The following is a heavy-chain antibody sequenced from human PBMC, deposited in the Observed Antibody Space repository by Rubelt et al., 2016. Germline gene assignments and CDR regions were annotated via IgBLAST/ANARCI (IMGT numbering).Heavy chain of an antibody. D-gene: IGHD3-10*01. J-gene: IGHJ4*02. CDR2: ISGSDNYI. CDR1: GFTFSSYS. Sequence: EVQLLDSGGGLVQPGGSLRLSCAASGFTFSSYSMNWVRQAPGKGLEWVSSISGSDNYIYYADSVKGRFTISRDNARNSLYLQMDSLRAEDTAVYYCARSRGSYGGDCDYWGQGTLVAVSS. CDR3: ARSRGSYGGDCDY. V-gene: IGHV3-21*02.